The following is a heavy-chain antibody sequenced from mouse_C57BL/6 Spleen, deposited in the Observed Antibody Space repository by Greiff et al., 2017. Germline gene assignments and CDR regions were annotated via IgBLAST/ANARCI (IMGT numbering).Heavy chain of an antibody. CDR1: GFTFSDYY. J-gene: IGHJ3*01. D-gene: IGHD2-1*01. V-gene: IGHV5-16*01. Sequence: EVKVVESEGGLVQPGSSMKLSCTASGFTFSDYYMAWVRQVPEKGLEWVANINYDGSSTYYLDSLKSRFIISRDNAKNILYLQMSSLKSEDTATYYCAREGVYGTWAYWGQGTLVTVSA. CDR2: INYDGSST. CDR3: AREGVYGTWAY.